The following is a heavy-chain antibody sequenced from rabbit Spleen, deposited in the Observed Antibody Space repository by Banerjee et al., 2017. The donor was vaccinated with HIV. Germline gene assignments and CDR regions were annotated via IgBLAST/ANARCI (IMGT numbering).Heavy chain of an antibody. Sequence: QEQLEESGGRLVQPGGSLTLSCKAFGFTISGYWMNWVRQAPGKGLEWIGIIYPITETTYYANWVNGRFTCSKTSSTTVTLQVTSLTAADTATYFCARDLAGVIGWNFCLWGPGTLVTVS. J-gene: IGHJ4*01. CDR2: IYPITETT. CDR3: ARDLAGVIGWNFCL. V-gene: IGHV1S45*01. D-gene: IGHD4-1*01. CDR1: GFTISGYW.